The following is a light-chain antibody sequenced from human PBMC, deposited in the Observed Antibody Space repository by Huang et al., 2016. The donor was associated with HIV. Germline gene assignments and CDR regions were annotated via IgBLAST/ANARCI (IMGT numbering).Light chain of an antibody. CDR1: QRISTL. Sequence: DIQVTQSPSTLSAFVGDRVNITCRTSQRISTLLAWYQQRPGKAPNLLISKASNLETWVPSRFSGNGSGTEFTLSINGLQPDDLATYYCQHQWTFGQGTKVEIK. J-gene: IGKJ1*01. CDR3: QHQWT. V-gene: IGKV1-5*03. CDR2: KAS.